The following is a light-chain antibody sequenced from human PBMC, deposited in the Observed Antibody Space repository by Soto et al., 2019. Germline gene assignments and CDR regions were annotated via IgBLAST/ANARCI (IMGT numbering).Light chain of an antibody. J-gene: IGKJ1*01. Sequence: DIQVTQSPSTLPPSVRDSVTITXRASPSSTRWLSWYQQKPGXPPKXXXDDXSSLERGGPSRLSGSGSVTEFTLPISSLQPDDFATYYCQQYKSDSRTFGQGTKVDIK. CDR2: DXS. CDR3: QQYKSDSRT. V-gene: IGKV1-5*01. CDR1: PSSTRW.